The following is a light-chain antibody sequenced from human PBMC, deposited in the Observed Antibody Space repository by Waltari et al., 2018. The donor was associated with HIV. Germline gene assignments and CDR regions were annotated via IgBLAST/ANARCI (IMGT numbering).Light chain of an antibody. V-gene: IGKV1-5*03. CDR2: KAS. Sequence: DVQMTQSPSTLSASIGDRVTITSRVSQSISDWVAWYQQRPGKAPRLLITKASKLENWVPSRFSGRGSGTEFTLTISSLQPDDFATYFCQQYNTFSPWTFGQGTKVEIK. J-gene: IGKJ1*01. CDR1: QSISDW. CDR3: QQYNTFSPWT.